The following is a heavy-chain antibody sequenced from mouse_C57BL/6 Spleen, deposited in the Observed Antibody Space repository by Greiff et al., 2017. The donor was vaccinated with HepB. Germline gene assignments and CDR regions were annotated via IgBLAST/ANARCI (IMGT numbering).Heavy chain of an antibody. J-gene: IGHJ2*01. D-gene: IGHD4-1*01. CDR2: ISSGGSYT. CDR1: GFTFSSYG. V-gene: IGHV5-6*01. Sequence: VQLQQSGGDLVKPGGSLKLSCAASGFTFSSYGMSWVRQTPDKRLEWVATISSGGSYTYYPDSVKGRFTISRDNAKNTLYLQMSSLKSEDTAMYYCARHEELGRDFDYWGQGTTLTVSS. CDR3: ARHEELGRDFDY.